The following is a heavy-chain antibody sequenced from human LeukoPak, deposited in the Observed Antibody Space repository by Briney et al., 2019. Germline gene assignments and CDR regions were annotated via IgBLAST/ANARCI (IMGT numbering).Heavy chain of an antibody. Sequence: GASVKVSCKASGYTFTGYYMHWVRQAPGQGLEWMGWINPNSGGTNYAQKFQGRVTMTRDTSISTAYMELSRLRSDDTAVYYCARDGVSYDILGVPYNWFDPWGQGTLVTVSS. CDR1: GYTFTGYY. J-gene: IGHJ5*02. CDR3: ARDGVSYDILGVPYNWFDP. D-gene: IGHD3-9*01. CDR2: INPNSGGT. V-gene: IGHV1-2*02.